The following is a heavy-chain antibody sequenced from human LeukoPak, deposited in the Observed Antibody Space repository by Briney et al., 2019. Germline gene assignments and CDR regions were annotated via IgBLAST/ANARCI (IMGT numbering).Heavy chain of an antibody. J-gene: IGHJ4*02. D-gene: IGHD4-23*01. CDR2: ISYDGSNK. V-gene: IGHV3-30-3*01. CDR1: GFTFSSYA. CDR3: ARSPPTVVTLYYFDY. Sequence: PGGSLRLSCAASGFTFSSYAMHWVRQAPGKGLEWVAVISYDGSNKYYADSVKGRFTISRDNSKNTLYLQMNSLRAEDTAVYYCARSPPTVVTLYYFDYWGQGTLVTVSS.